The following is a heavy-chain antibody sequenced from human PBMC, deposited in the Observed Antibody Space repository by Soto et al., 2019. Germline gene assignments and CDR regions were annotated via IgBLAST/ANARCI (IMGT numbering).Heavy chain of an antibody. CDR3: ATGHLVNYFEP. CDR1: GYSLTELS. CDR2: IVPEDGKT. J-gene: IGHJ5*02. D-gene: IGHD1-7*01. V-gene: IGHV1-24*01. Sequence: GASVKVSCKVSGYSLTELSMHWVRQVPGKGPEWMGGIVPEDGKTIYAQKFQGRVTMTEDTSTDTAYMELTSLRSADTAVDYCATGHLVNYFEPWGQGTMVTVSS.